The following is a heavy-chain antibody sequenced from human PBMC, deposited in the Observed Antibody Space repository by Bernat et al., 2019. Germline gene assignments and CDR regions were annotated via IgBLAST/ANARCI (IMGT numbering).Heavy chain of an antibody. V-gene: IGHV3-30*03. J-gene: IGHJ4*02. CDR2: ISYDGSNK. D-gene: IGHD6-19*01. CDR1: GFTFSSYG. CDR3: ASSIAVAGTGYFDY. Sequence: QVQLVESGGGVVQPGRSLRLSCAASGFTFSSYGMHWVRQAPGKGLEWVAVISYDGSNKYYADYVKGRFTIARDNSKNTLYLQMNSLRAEDTAVYYCASSIAVAGTGYFDYWGQGTLVTVSS.